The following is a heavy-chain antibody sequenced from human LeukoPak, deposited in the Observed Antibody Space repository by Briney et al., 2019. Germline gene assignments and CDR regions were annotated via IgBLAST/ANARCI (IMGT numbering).Heavy chain of an antibody. CDR1: GFTFSSYG. V-gene: IGHV3-30*02. CDR3: ARGPGYSNYAGDDAFNI. J-gene: IGHJ3*02. Sequence: GGSLRLSCAASGFTFSSYGMHWVRQAPGKGLEWVAFIRYDGSNKYYADSVKGRFTISRDHSKNMVYLQLNNLRVEDTATYFCARGPGYSNYAGDDAFNIWGQGTVVTVSS. CDR2: IRYDGSNK. D-gene: IGHD4-11*01.